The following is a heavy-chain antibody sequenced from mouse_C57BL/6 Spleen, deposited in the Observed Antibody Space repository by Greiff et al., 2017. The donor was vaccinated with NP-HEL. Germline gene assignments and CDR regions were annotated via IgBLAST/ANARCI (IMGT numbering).Heavy chain of an antibody. CDR2: INPNYGTT. CDR1: GYSFTDYN. Sequence: EVQLQQSGPELVKPGASVKISCKASGYSFTDYNMNWVKQSNGKSLEWIGVINPNYGTTSYNQKFKGKATLTVDQSSSTAYMQLNSLTSEDSAVYYGARGVYGSSPYAMDYWGQGTSVTVSS. V-gene: IGHV1-39*01. J-gene: IGHJ4*01. D-gene: IGHD1-1*01. CDR3: ARGVYGSSPYAMDY.